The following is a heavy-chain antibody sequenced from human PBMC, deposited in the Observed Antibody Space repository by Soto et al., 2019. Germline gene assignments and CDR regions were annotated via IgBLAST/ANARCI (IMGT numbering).Heavy chain of an antibody. CDR3: ARDKGKLLWFGEKAFDS. CDR2: IYYSGST. CDR1: GCSVSSGIYY. Sequence: SETQSLTCPFSGCSVSSGIYYWRWLRQPPGKGLEWTGYIYYSGSTNYNPSLKSRVTISVDTSKNQFSLKLSSVTAADTAVYYCARDKGKLLWFGEKAFDSWGQGTMVTVSS. V-gene: IGHV4-61*01. J-gene: IGHJ3*02. D-gene: IGHD3-10*01.